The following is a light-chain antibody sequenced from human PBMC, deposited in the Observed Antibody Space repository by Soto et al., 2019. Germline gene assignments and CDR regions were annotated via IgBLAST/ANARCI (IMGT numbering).Light chain of an antibody. J-gene: IGKJ4*01. Sequence: EIVLTQSPATLSLSPGERATLSCRASQSVSSYLAWYQQKPGQAPRLLIYDASNRATGIPSRFSGSGYGTDFPLPISSLEPEDFAVYYCQQRSNWLTFGGGTKVEIK. CDR1: QSVSSY. CDR2: DAS. CDR3: QQRSNWLT. V-gene: IGKV3-11*01.